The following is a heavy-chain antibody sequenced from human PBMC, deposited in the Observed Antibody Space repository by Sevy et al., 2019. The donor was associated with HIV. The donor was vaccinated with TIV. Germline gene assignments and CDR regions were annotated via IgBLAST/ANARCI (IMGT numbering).Heavy chain of an antibody. CDR3: ARDADWSLNY. J-gene: IGHJ4*02. V-gene: IGHV3-30*04. CDR2: ISHDTTVK. D-gene: IGHD3-9*01. Sequence: GGSLRLSCAASGFTFSDHVMHWVRQAPGKGLEWLARISHDTTVKYYADSLKGRFTISRDNSKNTLYLQMNSLRHEDKAVYHCARDADWSLNYWGQGTLVTVSS. CDR1: GFTFSDHV.